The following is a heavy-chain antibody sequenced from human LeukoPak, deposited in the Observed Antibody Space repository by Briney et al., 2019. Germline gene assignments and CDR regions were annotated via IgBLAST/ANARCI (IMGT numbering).Heavy chain of an antibody. CDR1: GGSISSSSYY. CDR2: IYYSGST. Sequence: PSETLSLTCTVSGGSISSSSYYWGWIRQPPRKGLEWIGSIYYSGSTYYNPSLKSRVTISVDTSKNQFSLKLSSVTAADTAVYYCARGPTTVTGAFDYWGQGTLVIVSS. CDR3: ARGPTTVTGAFDY. J-gene: IGHJ4*02. D-gene: IGHD4-17*01. V-gene: IGHV4-39*07.